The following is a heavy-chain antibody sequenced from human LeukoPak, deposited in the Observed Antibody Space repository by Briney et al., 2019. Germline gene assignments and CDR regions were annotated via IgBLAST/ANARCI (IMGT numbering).Heavy chain of an antibody. CDR3: ARGRYCSADICSGGDAFDI. D-gene: IGHD2-15*01. V-gene: IGHV4-4*07. CDR1: GGSINNYY. J-gene: IGHJ3*02. Sequence: SETLSLTCTVSGGSINNYYWSWIRQPAGKGLEWIGRIYTRGSTNYNPSLTSRVTMSVDTSKNQFPLKLSSVTAADTAVYYCARGRYCSADICSGGDAFDIWGQGTMVSVSS. CDR2: IYTRGST.